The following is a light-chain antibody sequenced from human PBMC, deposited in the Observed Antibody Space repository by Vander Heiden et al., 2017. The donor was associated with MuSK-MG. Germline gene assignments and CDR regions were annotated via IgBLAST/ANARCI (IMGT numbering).Light chain of an antibody. CDR1: NSNSGSNI. V-gene: IGLV1-44*01. Sequence: HSVLTQPPSASGTPGQRVTISCSGSNSNSGSNIVNWYQHLPGTAPKLLIYSNNQRPSGVPDRFSGSKYGPSASLAISELQSEDEADYYCAAWDNGLSAWVFGGGTKLTVL. CDR2: SNN. CDR3: AAWDNGLSAWV. J-gene: IGLJ3*02.